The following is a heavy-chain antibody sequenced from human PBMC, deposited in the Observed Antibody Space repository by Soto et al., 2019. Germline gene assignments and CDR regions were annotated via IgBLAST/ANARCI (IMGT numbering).Heavy chain of an antibody. D-gene: IGHD3-16*01. V-gene: IGHV4-61*08. CDR2: VYLSGST. J-gene: IGHJ5*02. CDR3: ARIPVDTYMIYWSDP. CDR1: GDSVSSGDYY. Sequence: TSETLSLTCSVSGDSVSSGDYYWSWIRQPPGKGLEWIGHVYLSGSTNYIPSLKSRLTMSVDTAKNQFSLKLNSVTAADTAVYYCARIPVDTYMIYWSDPWGQGTQVTVSS.